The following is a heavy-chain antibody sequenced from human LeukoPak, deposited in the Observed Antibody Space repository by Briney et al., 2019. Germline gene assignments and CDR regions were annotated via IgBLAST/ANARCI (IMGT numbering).Heavy chain of an antibody. CDR1: GGSFYDYY. Sequence: PESLCLTPAVSGGSFYDYYWRSVRQSPGERLGWGGHIFYNGNTKYDPSLQRHVTISLDPVNSHISLNLSPVTAADTAVYYCGRHPSGFYEKSGYYPYFLDYWGQGTLVTVSS. CDR3: GRHPSGFYEKSGYYPYFLDY. CDR2: IFYNGNT. D-gene: IGHD3-22*01. V-gene: IGHV4-59*08. J-gene: IGHJ4*02.